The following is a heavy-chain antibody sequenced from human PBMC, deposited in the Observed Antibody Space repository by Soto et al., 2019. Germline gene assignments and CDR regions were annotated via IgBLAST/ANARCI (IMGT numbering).Heavy chain of an antibody. Sequence: PVGSLRLSCAASGFTFSSYAMSWVRQAPGKGLEWVSAISGSGGSTYYADSVKGRFTISRDNSKNTLYLQMNSLRAEDTAVYYCAKAHVGVVADRVYYYGMDVWGQGTTVTVSS. CDR1: GFTFSSYA. CDR3: AKAHVGVVADRVYYYGMDV. CDR2: ISGSGGST. D-gene: IGHD2-15*01. V-gene: IGHV3-23*01. J-gene: IGHJ6*02.